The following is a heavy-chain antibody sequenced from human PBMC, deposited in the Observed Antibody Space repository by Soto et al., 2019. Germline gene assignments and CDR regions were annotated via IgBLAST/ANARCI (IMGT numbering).Heavy chain of an antibody. CDR1: GYTFNNYG. V-gene: IGHV1-18*01. CDR3: ARVAITLIRGLKVDFYSMDV. Sequence: QLVQSGGEVKEPGASVQVSCKASGYTFNNYGITWVRQAPGQGLEWLGWLSVYNGNKNYAKNVPGRVSMTADPSTSTAHMELRSLQSDDTAVYFCARVAITLIRGLKVDFYSMDVWGQGTTVTVS. D-gene: IGHD3-10*01. CDR2: LSVYNGNK. J-gene: IGHJ6*02.